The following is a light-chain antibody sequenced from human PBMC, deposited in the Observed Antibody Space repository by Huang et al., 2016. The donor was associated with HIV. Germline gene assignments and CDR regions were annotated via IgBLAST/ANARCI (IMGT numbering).Light chain of an antibody. V-gene: IGKV3-11*01. J-gene: IGKJ4*01. CDR3: QQRSKWPLT. Sequence: EIVLTQSPVTLSLSPGDRATLPCRASQRIGTYLAWYQQKSGQAPRLLIYDVSNRAAGVPARFSASGSETDFTLTIASLDPDDFAIYHCQQRSKWPLTFGGGTKVEMK. CDR1: QRIGTY. CDR2: DVS.